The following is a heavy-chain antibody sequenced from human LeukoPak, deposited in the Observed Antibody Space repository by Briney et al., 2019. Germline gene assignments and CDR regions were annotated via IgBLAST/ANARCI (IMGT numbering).Heavy chain of an antibody. CDR1: GFTVSSNY. CDR2: IKEDGSEK. CDR3: ARVSQNGYYDSSGYAAPFEY. J-gene: IGHJ4*02. Sequence: PGGSLRLSCAASGFTVSSNYMSWVRQAPGKGLEWVANIKEDGSEKYYVDSVKGRFTISRDNGKHSVRLQMNSLRAEDTAMYYCARVSQNGYYDSSGYAAPFEYWGQGTLVTVSS. D-gene: IGHD3-22*01. V-gene: IGHV3-7*01.